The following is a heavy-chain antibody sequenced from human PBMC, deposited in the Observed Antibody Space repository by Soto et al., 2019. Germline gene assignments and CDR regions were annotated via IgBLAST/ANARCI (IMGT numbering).Heavy chain of an antibody. CDR1: GFSVGGNY. V-gene: IGHV3-53*01. CDR2: IYSGGNP. J-gene: IGHJ4*02. Sequence: EERLVQSGGGLVQPGGSLRLSCAASGFSVGGNYMSWVRQAPGKGLELVSLIYSGGNPFYADSMKGRFTLSRDNPNNMLYLQRDSLRAEDTAVYYCARGPNSDCWGQGTLVIVSS. CDR3: ARGPNSDC. D-gene: IGHD2-21*01.